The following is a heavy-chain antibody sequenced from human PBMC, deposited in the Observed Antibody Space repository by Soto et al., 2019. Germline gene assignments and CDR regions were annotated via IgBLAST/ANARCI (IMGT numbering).Heavy chain of an antibody. CDR1: GFTFSSYS. CDR2: ISSSSSYI. J-gene: IGHJ6*02. CDR3: ARDKIITIFGVVMPQGMDV. V-gene: IGHV3-21*01. Sequence: GGSLRLSCAASGFTFSSYSMNWVRQAPGKGLEWVSSISSSSSYIYYADSVKGRFTISRGNAKNSLYLQMNSLRAEDTAVYYCARDKIITIFGVVMPQGMDVWGQGTTVTVS. D-gene: IGHD3-3*01.